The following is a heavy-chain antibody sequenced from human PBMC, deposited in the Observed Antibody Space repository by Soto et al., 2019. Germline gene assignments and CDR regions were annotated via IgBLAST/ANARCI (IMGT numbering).Heavy chain of an antibody. CDR2: IDPIRDTT. CDR1: GHIFTNYY. J-gene: IGHJ4*02. V-gene: IGHV1-46*01. CDR3: ARVGLIVVVPAAMDY. Sequence: ASVKVSCKTCGHIFTNYYIHWVRQAPGQGLDWMGVIDPIRDTTAYAQKFQGRVTMTRDTSTSTAYMELRSLRSDDTAVYYCARVGLIVVVPAAMDYWGQGTLVTVSS. D-gene: IGHD2-2*01.